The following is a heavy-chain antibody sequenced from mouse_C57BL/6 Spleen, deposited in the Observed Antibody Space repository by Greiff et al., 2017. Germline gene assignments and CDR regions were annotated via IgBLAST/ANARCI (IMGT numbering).Heavy chain of an antibody. J-gene: IGHJ4*01. CDR2: IYPGDGDT. CDR3: ARGYSNYAMDY. D-gene: IGHD2-5*01. CDR1: GYAFSSSW. V-gene: IGHV1-82*01. Sequence: QVQLQQSGPELVKPGASVKISCKASGYAFSSSWMNWVKQRPGKGLEWIGRIYPGDGDTNYNGKFKGKATLTADKSSSTAYMQLSSLTSEDSAVYVCARGYSNYAMDYWGQGTSVTVSS.